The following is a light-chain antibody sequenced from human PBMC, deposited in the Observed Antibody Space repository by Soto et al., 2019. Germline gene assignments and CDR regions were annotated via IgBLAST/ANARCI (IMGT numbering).Light chain of an antibody. Sequence: EIVLRQSPGTLSLSPGERATLSCRASQSVSSSYLGWYQQKPGQAPRLLIYGASSRATGIPDRSSGSGSGTHFTLPISRLEPEDFAVYXCQQSGSSPSITFGQGTRLEI. V-gene: IGKV3-20*01. J-gene: IGKJ5*01. CDR3: QQSGSSPSIT. CDR2: GAS. CDR1: QSVSSSY.